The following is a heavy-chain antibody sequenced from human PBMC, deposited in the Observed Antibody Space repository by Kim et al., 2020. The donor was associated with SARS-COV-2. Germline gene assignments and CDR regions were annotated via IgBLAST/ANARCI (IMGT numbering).Heavy chain of an antibody. CDR1: GFTFSSYG. J-gene: IGHJ4*02. CDR2: ISYDGSNK. V-gene: IGHV3-30*18. CDR3: AKDRGDY. Sequence: GGSLRLSCAASGFTFSSYGMHWVRQAPGKGLEWVAVISYDGSNKYYADSVKGRFTISRDNSKNTLYLQMNSLRAEDTAVYYCAKDRGDYWGQGTLVTVSS.